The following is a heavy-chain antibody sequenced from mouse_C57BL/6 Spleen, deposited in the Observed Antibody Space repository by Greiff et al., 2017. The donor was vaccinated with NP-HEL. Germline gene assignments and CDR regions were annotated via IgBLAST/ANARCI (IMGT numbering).Heavy chain of an antibody. D-gene: IGHD2-4*01. V-gene: IGHV1-7*01. CDR2: INPSSGYT. CDR1: GYTFTSYW. J-gene: IGHJ3*01. CDR3: ARDGRRERNDYDGTVFAY. Sequence: QVQLKQSGAELAKPGASVKLSCKASGYTFTSYWMHWVKQRPGQGLEWIGYINPSSGYTKYNQKFKDKATLTADKSSSTAYMQLSSLTYEDSAVYYCARDGRRERNDYDGTVFAYWGQGTLVTVSA.